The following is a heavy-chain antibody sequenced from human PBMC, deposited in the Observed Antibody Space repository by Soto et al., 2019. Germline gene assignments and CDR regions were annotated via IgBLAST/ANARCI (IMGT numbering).Heavy chain of an antibody. J-gene: IGHJ6*02. CDR2: ISHSGTT. Sequence: SETLSLTCDVYCGSLSCYCWNWIRPPSEEGLEWIGGISHSGTTNYNPSLKSRVTVSVDTSKNQFSLKLSSVAAADTAVYYCARSSGRSNGWGTYYYYGMDVWGQGTTVT. CDR1: CGSLSCYC. CDR3: ARSSGRSNGWGTYYYYGMDV. V-gene: IGHV4-34*01. D-gene: IGHD6-19*01.